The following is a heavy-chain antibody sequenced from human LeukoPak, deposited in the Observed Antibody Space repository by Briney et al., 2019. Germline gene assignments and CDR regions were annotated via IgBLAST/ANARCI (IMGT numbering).Heavy chain of an antibody. CDR2: IYYSGST. J-gene: IGHJ4*02. CDR1: GGSISSYY. Sequence: SETLSPTCTVSGGSISSYYWSWIRQPPGKGLEWIGYIYYSGSTNYNPSLKSRVTISVDTSKNQFSLKLSSVTAADTAVYYCARHLRKGFGTYFDYWGQGTLVTVSS. CDR3: ARHLRKGFGTYFDY. D-gene: IGHD3-10*01. V-gene: IGHV4-59*08.